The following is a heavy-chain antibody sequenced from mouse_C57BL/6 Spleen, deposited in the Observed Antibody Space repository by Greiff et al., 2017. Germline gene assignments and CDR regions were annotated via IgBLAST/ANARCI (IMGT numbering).Heavy chain of an antibody. CDR2: IDPATGGT. V-gene: IGHV1-15*01. J-gene: IGHJ3*01. CDR3: TRIGFYYYGSSSLAY. Sequence: VQLVESGAELVRPGASVTLSCKASGYTFTDYEMHWVKQTPVHGLEWIGAIDPATGGTAYNQKFKGKAILTADKSSSTAYMELRSLTSEDSAVYYCTRIGFYYYGSSSLAYWGQGTLVTVSA. CDR1: GYTFTDYE. D-gene: IGHD1-1*01.